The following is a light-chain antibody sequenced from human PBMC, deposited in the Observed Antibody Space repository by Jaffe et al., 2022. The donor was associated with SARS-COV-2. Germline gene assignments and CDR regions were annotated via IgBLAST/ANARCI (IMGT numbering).Light chain of an antibody. J-gene: IGKJ2*01. CDR3: QQYNSYPYT. CDR2: KAS. V-gene: IGKV1-5*03. CDR1: HSISSW. Sequence: DIQMTQSPSTLSASVGDKVTVTCRASHSISSWLAWYQQKPGNAPKLLIYKASSLESGVPSRFSGSGSGTEFTLTISSLQPDDFATYYCQQYNSYPYTFGQGTKLDIK.